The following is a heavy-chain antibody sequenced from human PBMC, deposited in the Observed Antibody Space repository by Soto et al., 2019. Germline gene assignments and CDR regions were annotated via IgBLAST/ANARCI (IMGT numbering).Heavy chain of an antibody. D-gene: IGHD5-18*01. J-gene: IGHJ4*02. CDR2: VSSAGSTK. CDR3: AKDLGYSYGGFFDY. V-gene: IGHV3-30*18. Sequence: GGSLRLSCAASGFIFSNYGMHWVRQAPGKGLEWVAVVSSAGSTKYYADSVKGRFTISRDNSKNTVFLQMNSLRAEDTAVYYCAKDLGYSYGGFFDYWGQGTLVTVSS. CDR1: GFIFSNYG.